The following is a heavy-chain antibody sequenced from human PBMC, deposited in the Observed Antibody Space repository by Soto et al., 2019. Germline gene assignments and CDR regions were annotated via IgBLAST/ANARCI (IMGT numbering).Heavy chain of an antibody. Sequence: WASVKVSCKASGGTFSSSAISWVRQAPGQGLEWMGGIIPIFGTANYAQKFQGRVTITADESTSTAYMELSSLRSEDTAVYYCAREGENPLYYYYYGMDVWGQGTTVTVSS. CDR1: GGTFSSSA. CDR3: AREGENPLYYYYYGMDV. CDR2: IIPIFGTA. J-gene: IGHJ6*02. V-gene: IGHV1-69*13. D-gene: IGHD2-21*01.